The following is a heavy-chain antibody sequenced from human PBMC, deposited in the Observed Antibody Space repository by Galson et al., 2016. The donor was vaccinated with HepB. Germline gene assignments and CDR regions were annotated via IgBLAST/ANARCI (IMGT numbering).Heavy chain of an antibody. Sequence: SLRLSCAASGFTFSSHRMSWVRQAPGRGLEWMANIKQDGSDKHYVDPVKGRSTVSRGNARKSMFLQMESLRVDDTAVYYCARRLSVLVIAARGWGYGMDVWGKGTTVTVSS. J-gene: IGHJ6*04. CDR3: ARRLSVLVIAARGWGYGMDV. V-gene: IGHV3-7*01. CDR1: GFTFSSHR. D-gene: IGHD2-15*01. CDR2: IKQDGSDK.